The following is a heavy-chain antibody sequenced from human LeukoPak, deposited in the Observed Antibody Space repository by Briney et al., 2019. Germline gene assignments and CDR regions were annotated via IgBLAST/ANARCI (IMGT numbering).Heavy chain of an antibody. Sequence: TGGSLRLSCAASGFTVSSNYMSWVRQAPGKGLEWVSVIYSGGSTYYADSVKGRFTISRDNSKNTLYLQMNSLRAEDTAVYYCATPDGADTHNRYYYYYYMDVGGKGTTVTVSS. V-gene: IGHV3-66*02. D-gene: IGHD5-18*01. CDR2: IYSGGST. CDR3: ATPDGADTHNRYYYYYYMDV. J-gene: IGHJ6*03. CDR1: GFTVSSNY.